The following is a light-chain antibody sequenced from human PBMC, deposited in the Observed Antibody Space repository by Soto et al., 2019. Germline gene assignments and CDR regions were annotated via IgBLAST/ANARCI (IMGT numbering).Light chain of an antibody. J-gene: IGLJ1*01. Sequence: QAASVSGSPGQSITISCTGTSSDVGGYNFVSWYQQYPGKAPKLMIYDVSNRPSGVSNRFSGSKSGNTASLTISGLQAEDEADYYCSSYTSSSTYVFGTGTKLTVL. CDR2: DVS. CDR3: SSYTSSSTYV. V-gene: IGLV2-14*01. CDR1: SSDVGGYNF.